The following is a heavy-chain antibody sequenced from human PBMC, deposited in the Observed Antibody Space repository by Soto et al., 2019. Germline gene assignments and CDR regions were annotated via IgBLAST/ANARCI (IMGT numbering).Heavy chain of an antibody. CDR2: FYSLGTT. CDR3: ASGRYSYGSEY. V-gene: IGHV4-59*01. D-gene: IGHD3-10*01. J-gene: IGHJ4*02. Sequence: QVQLQESGPGLVKSSETLSLTCTISGGSINDYYWSWIRQSPGKGLEWIGYFYSLGTTNYNPSLTSRVTISLDTSKREYSLTLSFVTAADTAVYYCASGRYSYGSEYWGQGALVIVSS. CDR1: GGSINDYY.